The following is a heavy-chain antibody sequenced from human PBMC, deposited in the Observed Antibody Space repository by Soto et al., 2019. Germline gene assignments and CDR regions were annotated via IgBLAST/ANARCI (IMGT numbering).Heavy chain of an antibody. CDR2: MTRDSGDT. V-gene: IGHV1-8*01. J-gene: IGHJ5*02. CDR1: GYNFIDYD. D-gene: IGHD6-19*01. CDR3: ARNPYSSGRVDP. Sequence: QVQLVQSGAEVKKPGASVKVSCKASGYNFIDYDIHWVRQATGQGLVWMGWMTRDSGDTGYAQTFQGRISLTRDTSTGTAYMALTSLEADDTAVYYGARNPYSSGRVDPWGQGTLVTVSS.